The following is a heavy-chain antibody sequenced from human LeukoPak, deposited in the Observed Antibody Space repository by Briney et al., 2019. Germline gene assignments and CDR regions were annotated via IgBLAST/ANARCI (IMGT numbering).Heavy chain of an antibody. D-gene: IGHD6-6*01. J-gene: IGHJ6*02. Sequence: PSETLSLTCAVYGGSFSGYYWRWIRQPPGKRLVCIGEFSHSGSTNYNPSLKSRVTISVDTSKNQFSLKLSSVTAADTAVYYCARVKKRSIAARDYYYYGMDVWGQGTTVTVSS. V-gene: IGHV4-34*01. CDR1: GGSFSGYY. CDR2: FSHSGST. CDR3: ARVKKRSIAARDYYYYGMDV.